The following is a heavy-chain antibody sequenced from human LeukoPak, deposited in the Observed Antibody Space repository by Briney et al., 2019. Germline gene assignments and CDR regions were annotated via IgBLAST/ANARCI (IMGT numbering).Heavy chain of an antibody. Sequence: PGGSLRLSCAASGFTFSSYAMHWVRQVPGKGLEWVAVISYDGSNKFYADSVKGRFTISKDYSKNTLYLQMNSLRAEDTAVYYCAKVGVVARYFDWLLYSYYYMDVWGKGTTVTISS. J-gene: IGHJ6*03. V-gene: IGHV3-30*04. CDR2: ISYDGSNK. D-gene: IGHD3-9*01. CDR1: GFTFSSYA. CDR3: AKVGVVARYFDWLLYSYYYMDV.